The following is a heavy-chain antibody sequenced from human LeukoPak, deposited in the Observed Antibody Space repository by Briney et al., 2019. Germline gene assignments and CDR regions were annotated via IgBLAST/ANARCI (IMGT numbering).Heavy chain of an antibody. CDR2: INWNGGST. J-gene: IGHJ6*03. V-gene: IGHV3-20*04. CDR3: ARVSSKATVRGLITKKNYYYYYMDV. CDR1: GFTFDDYG. Sequence: GGSLRLSCAASGFTFDDYGTSWVRQAPGKGLEWVSSINWNGGSTGYADSVKGRFTISRDNAKNSLYLQMNSLRAEDTAVYYCARVSSKATVRGLITKKNYYYYYMDVWGKGTTVTISS. D-gene: IGHD3-10*01.